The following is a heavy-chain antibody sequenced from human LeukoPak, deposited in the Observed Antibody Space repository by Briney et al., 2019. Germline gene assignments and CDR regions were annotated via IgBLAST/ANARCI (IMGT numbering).Heavy chain of an antibody. V-gene: IGHV4-31*03. Sequence: SETLSLTCSVSGGSTSGGGYYWSWIRQHPVKGLDWIGYISFTGNTRYNPSLKSRLTISIDTSKNQFSVKLNSVTAADTAVYYCARMYSFDSSAYYYDYWGQGTLVTVSS. CDR3: ARMYSFDSSAYYYDY. D-gene: IGHD3-22*01. CDR1: GGSTSGGGYY. CDR2: ISFTGNT. J-gene: IGHJ4*02.